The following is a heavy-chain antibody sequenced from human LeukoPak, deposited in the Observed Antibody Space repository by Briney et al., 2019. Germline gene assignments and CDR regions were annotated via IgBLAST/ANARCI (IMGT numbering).Heavy chain of an antibody. CDR3: AREPYDSGSYFDY. CDR1: GGSISSYY. V-gene: IGHV4-59*01. J-gene: IGHJ4*02. Sequence: SETLSLTCTVSGGSISSYYWSWIRQPPGKGLEWIGYIYYSGSTNYSPSLKSRVTISVDTSKNQFSLKLSSVTAADTAVYYCAREPYDSGSYFDYWGQGTLVTVSS. D-gene: IGHD1-26*01. CDR2: IYYSGST.